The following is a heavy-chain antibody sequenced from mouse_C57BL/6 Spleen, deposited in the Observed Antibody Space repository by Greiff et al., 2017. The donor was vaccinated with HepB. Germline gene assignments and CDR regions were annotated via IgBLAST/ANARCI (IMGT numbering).Heavy chain of an antibody. CDR3: ARQRDYGSFFDY. CDR1: GFTFSSYG. CDR2: ISSGGSYT. D-gene: IGHD1-1*01. V-gene: IGHV5-6*01. Sequence: EVQVVESGGDLVKPGGSLKLSCAASGFTFSSYGMSWVRQTPDKRLEWVATISSGGSYTYYPDSVKGRFTISRDNAKNTLYLQMSSLKSEDTAMYYCARQRDYGSFFDYWGQGTTLTVSS. J-gene: IGHJ2*01.